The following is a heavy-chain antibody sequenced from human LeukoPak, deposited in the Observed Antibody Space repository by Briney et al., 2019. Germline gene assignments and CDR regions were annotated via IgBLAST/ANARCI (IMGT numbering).Heavy chain of an antibody. CDR2: INYGGTT. CDR1: GGSISSNKYY. CDR3: ARYVVSGAGTYYFDY. V-gene: IGHV4-39*01. Sequence: SETLSLTCTVSGGSISSNKYYWSWIRQPPGREMEWIASINYGGTTYYNPSLKSRVAISVDTSKNQFSLRLSSVTAADTAVYLCARYVVSGAGTYYFDYWGQGSLVTVSS. J-gene: IGHJ4*02. D-gene: IGHD3-10*01.